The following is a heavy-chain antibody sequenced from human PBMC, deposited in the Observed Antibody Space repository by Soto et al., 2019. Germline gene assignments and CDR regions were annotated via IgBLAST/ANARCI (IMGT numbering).Heavy chain of an antibody. Sequence: GESLKISCKGSGYSFTNYWIAWVRQMPGKGLEWMGVIYPGDSETKYRPSFQGQVTFSADKSISTAYLQWSSLKASDTAIYYCARHSGSYYDFSGQGTLVTVSS. CDR2: IYPGDSET. V-gene: IGHV5-51*01. J-gene: IGHJ4*02. D-gene: IGHD1-26*01. CDR3: ARHSGSYYDF. CDR1: GYSFTNYW.